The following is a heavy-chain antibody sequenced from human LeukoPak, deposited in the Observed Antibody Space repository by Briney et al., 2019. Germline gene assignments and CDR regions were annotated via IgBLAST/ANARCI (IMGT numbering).Heavy chain of an antibody. J-gene: IGHJ6*03. D-gene: IGHD3-10*01. CDR3: ARAVGSGSFQTYYYYMDV. CDR1: GGSISRSSYY. V-gene: IGHV4-39*07. CDR2: MYYSGST. Sequence: PSETLSLTCTVSGGSISRSSYYWGWIRQPPGKGLEWIGTMYYSGSTYYNPSLKSRVTISVDTSKNQFSLKLSSVTAADTAVYYCARAVGSGSFQTYYYYMDVWGKGTTVTISS.